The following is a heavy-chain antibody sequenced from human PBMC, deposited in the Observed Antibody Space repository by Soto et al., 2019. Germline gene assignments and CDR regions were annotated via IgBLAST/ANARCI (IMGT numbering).Heavy chain of an antibody. J-gene: IGHJ4*02. CDR2: IYYSGST. D-gene: IGHD2-2*01. CDR3: ARHYCSSTSCYAHFDY. V-gene: IGHV4-59*08. Sequence: ASETLSLTCTVSGGSISSYYWSWIRQPPGKGLEWIGYIYYSGSTNYNPSLKSRVTVSVDTSKNQFSLKLSSVTAADTAVYYCARHYCSSTSCYAHFDYWGQGTLVTVSS. CDR1: GGSISSYY.